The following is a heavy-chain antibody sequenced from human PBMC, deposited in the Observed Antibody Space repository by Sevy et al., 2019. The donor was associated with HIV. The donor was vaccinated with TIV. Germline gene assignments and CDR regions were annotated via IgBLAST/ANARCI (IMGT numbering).Heavy chain of an antibody. CDR2: ISGRDSST. J-gene: IGHJ3*01. Sequence: GSLRLSCAASGFSFSGYVMNWVRQAPGKGLEWVSSISGRDSSTYYEDSVRGRFIISRDNSENTLYLQMNGLRAEDTAVYYCAKVTLWELLAAHDAFDVWGQGTMVTVSS. V-gene: IGHV3-23*01. D-gene: IGHD1-26*01. CDR3: AKVTLWELLAAHDAFDV. CDR1: GFSFSGYV.